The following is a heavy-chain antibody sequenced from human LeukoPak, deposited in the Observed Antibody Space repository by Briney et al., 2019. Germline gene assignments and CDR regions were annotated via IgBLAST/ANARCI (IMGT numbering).Heavy chain of an antibody. CDR2: IIPIFGTA. D-gene: IGHD3-9*01. V-gene: IGHV1-69*06. CDR3: ARGLTLRYFDWLYY. J-gene: IGHJ4*02. CDR1: GGTFSSYA. Sequence: SVKVSCKASGGTFSSYAISWVRQAPGQGLEWMGGIIPIFGTANYAQKFQGRVTITADKFTSTAYMELSSLRSEDTAVYYCARGLTLRYFDWLYYWGQGTLVTVSS.